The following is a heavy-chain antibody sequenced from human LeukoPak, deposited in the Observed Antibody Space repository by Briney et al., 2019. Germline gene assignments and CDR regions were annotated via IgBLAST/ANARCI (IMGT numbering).Heavy chain of an antibody. CDR1: GFTFSDYW. Sequence: GGSLRLSCTASGFTFSDYWMTWVRQAPGKGPEWVANIKQDGSQRYYVDSVRGRFTISRDNAKNSLFLQMNGLRAEDTAVYYCARRGGSSSRRSPIDYWGQGTLATVSS. J-gene: IGHJ4*02. CDR3: ARRGGSSSRRSPIDY. CDR2: IKQDGSQR. V-gene: IGHV3-7*01. D-gene: IGHD6-6*01.